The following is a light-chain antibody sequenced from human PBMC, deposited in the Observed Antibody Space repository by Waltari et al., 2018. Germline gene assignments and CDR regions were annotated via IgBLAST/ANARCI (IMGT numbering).Light chain of an antibody. CDR1: QSLLQSDGRAR. CDR2: EVS. Sequence: EIVMTQAPLSLSVTPGQPASMSCKSSQSLLQSDGRARLYWYLPKPGQSPQLLISEVSNRFSGVTERFSGSGSGTDFTLKISRVEAEDVGVYFCMQNIQLPTFGQGTKVEIE. J-gene: IGKJ1*01. V-gene: IGKV2D-29*02. CDR3: MQNIQLPT.